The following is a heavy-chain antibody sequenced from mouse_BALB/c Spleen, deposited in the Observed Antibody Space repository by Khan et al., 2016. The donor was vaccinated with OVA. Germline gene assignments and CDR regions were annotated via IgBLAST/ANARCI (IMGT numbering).Heavy chain of an antibody. D-gene: IGHD1-1*02. CDR1: GFTFSSFV. V-gene: IGHV5-9-3*01. CDR2: ISSAATNT. Sequence: DVQLLETGGGLVEPGGSLKLSCAASGFTFSSFVMPWVRQTPEKRLEWVATISSAATNTYYPDRIQGRFTIPSDNAKNTRSLHMNSLRSDDTAIYYCTNRNYGWFAYWGLGTLVTVST. CDR3: TNRNYGWFAY. J-gene: IGHJ3*01.